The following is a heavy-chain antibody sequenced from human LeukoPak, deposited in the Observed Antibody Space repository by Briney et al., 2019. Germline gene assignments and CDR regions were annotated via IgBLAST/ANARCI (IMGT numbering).Heavy chain of an antibody. J-gene: IGHJ5*02. CDR3: AKGLIAVAGTATNWFDP. CDR1: GFTFSSYA. Sequence: GGSLRLSCAASGFTFSSYAMSWVRQAPGKGLEWVSAISGSGGSTYYADSVKGRFTISRDNSKNTLYLQMNSLRAEDTAVYYCAKGLIAVAGTATNWFDPWGQGTLVTVSS. CDR2: ISGSGGST. D-gene: IGHD6-19*01. V-gene: IGHV3-23*01.